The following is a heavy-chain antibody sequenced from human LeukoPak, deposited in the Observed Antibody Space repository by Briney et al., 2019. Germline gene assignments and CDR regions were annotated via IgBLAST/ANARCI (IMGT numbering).Heavy chain of an antibody. D-gene: IGHD3-22*01. CDR1: GFTFSSYA. J-gene: IGHJ3*02. CDR3: AKDSGYYDSSGYSHAFDI. Sequence: GGSLRLSCAASGFTFSSYAMSWVRQAPGKGLEWVSAISGSGGSTYYADSVKGRFTISRDDSKNTLYLQMNSLRAEDTAVYYCAKDSGYYDSSGYSHAFDIWGQGTMVTVSS. V-gene: IGHV3-23*01. CDR2: ISGSGGST.